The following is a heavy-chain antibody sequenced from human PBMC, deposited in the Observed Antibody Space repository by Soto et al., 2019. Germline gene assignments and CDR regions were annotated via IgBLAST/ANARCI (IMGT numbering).Heavy chain of an antibody. Sequence: GGSLRLSCAASGFTFSSYWMSWVRQAPGKGLEWVANIKQDGSEKYYVDSVKGRFTISRDNAKNSLYLQMNSLRAEDTAVYYCARAPHYYGSGSYYPHYMDVWGKGTTVTVS. D-gene: IGHD3-10*01. J-gene: IGHJ6*03. CDR1: GFTFSSYW. V-gene: IGHV3-7*01. CDR2: IKQDGSEK. CDR3: ARAPHYYGSGSYYPHYMDV.